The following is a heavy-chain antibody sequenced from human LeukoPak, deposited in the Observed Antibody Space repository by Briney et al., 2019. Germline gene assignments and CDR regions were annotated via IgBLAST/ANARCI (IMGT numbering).Heavy chain of an antibody. CDR3: AAGNYDILTGYYHFDY. J-gene: IGHJ4*02. V-gene: IGHV1-58*02. CDR2: IVVGSGNT. Sequence: EASVKLSCKASGFTLTSSAMQWVRQARGQRREWIGWIVVGSGNTTYAQTVQERVAITSEMSPSRAYMELSSLICQDTAVYYCAAGNYDILTGYYHFDYCGEGTLVTVSS. CDR1: GFTLTSSA. D-gene: IGHD3-9*01.